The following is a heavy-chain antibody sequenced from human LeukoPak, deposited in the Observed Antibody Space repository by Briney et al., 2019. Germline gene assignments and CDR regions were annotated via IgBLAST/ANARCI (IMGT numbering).Heavy chain of an antibody. D-gene: IGHD3-22*01. Sequence: GGSLRLSCAASGFTFDEYALLWVRPAPGKGRAWVSGISRSSGSIGYANSLKGRFTISRDNTKNSLYLQMTSLRAEHTALYYCAKDISAQHYGSSGYNTGFDYGGRGTLVTVSS. CDR1: GFTFDEYA. V-gene: IGHV3-9*01. CDR2: ISRSSGSI. CDR3: AKDISAQHYGSSGYNTGFDY. J-gene: IGHJ4*02.